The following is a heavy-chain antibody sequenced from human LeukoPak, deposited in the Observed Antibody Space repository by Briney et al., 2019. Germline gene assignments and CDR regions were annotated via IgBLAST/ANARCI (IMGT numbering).Heavy chain of an antibody. V-gene: IGHV4-4*07. Sequence: PSETLSLTCTVSGGSISSYYWSWIRQPAGKGLEWIGRIYTSGSTNYNPSLKSRVTMSVDTSKNQFSLKLSSVTAADTAVYYCARGLAAAALTDNWFDPWGQGPLVTVSS. D-gene: IGHD6-13*01. CDR3: ARGLAAAALTDNWFDP. CDR1: GGSISSYY. J-gene: IGHJ5*02. CDR2: IYTSGST.